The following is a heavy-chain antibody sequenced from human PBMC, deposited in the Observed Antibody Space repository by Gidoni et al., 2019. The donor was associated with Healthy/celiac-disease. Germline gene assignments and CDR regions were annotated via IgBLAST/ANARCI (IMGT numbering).Heavy chain of an antibody. CDR3: AKDFEWLILYYGMDV. D-gene: IGHD3-3*01. J-gene: IGHJ6*02. Sequence: QVQLVESGGGVVQPGRSLRLSCAASGFTFSSYGMHWVRQAPGKGLEWVAVISYDGSNKYYADSVKGRFTISRDNSKNTLYLQMNSLRAEDTAVYYCAKDFEWLILYYGMDVWGQGTTVTVSS. CDR1: GFTFSSYG. CDR2: ISYDGSNK. V-gene: IGHV3-30*18.